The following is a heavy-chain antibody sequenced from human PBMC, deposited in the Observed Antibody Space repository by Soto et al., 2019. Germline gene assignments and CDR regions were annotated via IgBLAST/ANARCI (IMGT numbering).Heavy chain of an antibody. CDR3: AVEVATINDY. Sequence: QVHLVQSGAEMKKPGASVKVSCKASGYTFASYNIHWVRQAPGQGLEWMGIINPSGGSTSYAQKFQGRVTMTRDTSTSTVYMELCSLRSEDTAVYYCAVEVATINDYWGQGTLVTVSS. V-gene: IGHV1-46*01. CDR2: INPSGGST. D-gene: IGHD5-12*01. J-gene: IGHJ4*02. CDR1: GYTFASYN.